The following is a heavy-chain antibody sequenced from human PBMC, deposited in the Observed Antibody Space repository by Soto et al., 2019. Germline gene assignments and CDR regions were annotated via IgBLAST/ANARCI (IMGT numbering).Heavy chain of an antibody. CDR3: ARDRHNNFFDP. Sequence: TSETLSLTCTVSGASVSSRSYYWSWIRQSPGKGLEWIGYIYYSGSTYYNPSLESRVAISLDTSRSQFSLTLHSVTAADTAIYYCARDRHNNFFDPWGQGTLVIVSS. J-gene: IGHJ5*02. CDR2: IYYSGST. CDR1: GASVSSRSYY. V-gene: IGHV4-31*03.